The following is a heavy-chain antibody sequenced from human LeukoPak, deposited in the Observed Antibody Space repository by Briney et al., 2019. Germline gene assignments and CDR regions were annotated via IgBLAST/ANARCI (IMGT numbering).Heavy chain of an antibody. CDR3: AKSPGPTVTTIDY. CDR1: GFTFSSYA. CDR2: ISGSGGST. J-gene: IGHJ4*02. D-gene: IGHD4-17*01. Sequence: GGSLRLSCAASGFTFSSYAMSWVRQAPGKGLEWVSAISGSGGSTYYADSVKGRFTISRDNSKNTLYLQMNSLRAENTAVYYCAKSPGPTVTTIDYWGQGTLVTVSS. V-gene: IGHV3-23*01.